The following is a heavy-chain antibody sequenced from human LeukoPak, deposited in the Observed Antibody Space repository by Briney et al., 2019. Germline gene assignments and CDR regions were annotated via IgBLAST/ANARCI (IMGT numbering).Heavy chain of an antibody. CDR2: ISYDGSNK. J-gene: IGHJ3*02. CDR1: GFPFSSYV. CDR3: ARAGVVGAHWGPPRKKRAFDI. V-gene: IGHV3-30-3*01. Sequence: PGGSLRLSCEASGFPFSSYVMSRVRQAPGKGLEWVAVISYDGSNKYYADSVKGRFTISRDNSKNTLYLQMNSLRAEDTAVYYCARAGVVGAHWGPPRKKRAFDIWGQGTMVTVSS. D-gene: IGHD1-26*01.